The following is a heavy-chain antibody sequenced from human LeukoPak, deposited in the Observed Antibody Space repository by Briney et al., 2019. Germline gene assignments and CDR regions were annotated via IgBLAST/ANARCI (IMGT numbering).Heavy chain of an antibody. CDR3: ARDPTAATPQYFDY. CDR2: IYPSGGGT. J-gene: IGHJ4*02. Sequence: PGGSLRLSCAASGFTVSNIYMSWVRQAPGKGLEWVSVIYPSGGGTYYADSVKGRFTISRDNSRNTLYLQMNSLRAEDTAVYYCARDPTAATPQYFDYWGQGTLVTVSS. CDR1: GFTVSNIY. V-gene: IGHV3-66*01. D-gene: IGHD1-14*01.